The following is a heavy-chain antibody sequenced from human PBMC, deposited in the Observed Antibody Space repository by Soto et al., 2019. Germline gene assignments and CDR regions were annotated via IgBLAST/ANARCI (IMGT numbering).Heavy chain of an antibody. D-gene: IGHD4-17*01. J-gene: IGHJ4*02. CDR2: VYPSGGTT. V-gene: IGHV1-46*01. Sequence: QVQLVQSGAEVKKPGASVKVSCTASGYTFTSYYVHWVRLAPGQGLEWMGMVYPSGGTTKYAQKFQGRVAVIADASTSTVYMELHSLRSDDTAVYYCATTMTMPWYFDYWGQGTLVSVSS. CDR1: GYTFTSYY. CDR3: ATTMTMPWYFDY.